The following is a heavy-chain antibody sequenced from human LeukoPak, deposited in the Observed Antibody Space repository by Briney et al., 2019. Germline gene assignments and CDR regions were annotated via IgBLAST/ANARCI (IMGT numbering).Heavy chain of an antibody. V-gene: IGHV3-21*01. CDR2: TNNRGNDH. CDR3: AREGSIVPHQDLDC. D-gene: IGHD2-8*01. CDR1: GFTFSSYS. J-gene: IGHJ4*02. Sequence: GGSLRLSCAASGFTFSSYSMNWVRQAPGKGLEWVSSTNNRGNDHYYADSVEGRFTISRDNAKNSLYPQMDRLRAEDTAVYYCAREGSIVPHQDLDCWGQGTLVTVSS.